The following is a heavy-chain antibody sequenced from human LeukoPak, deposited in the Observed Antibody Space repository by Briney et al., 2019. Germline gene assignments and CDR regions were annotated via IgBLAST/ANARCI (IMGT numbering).Heavy chain of an antibody. CDR2: IYYSGST. CDR3: ARASYDFWSGYPVGWFDP. Sequence: SETLSLTCTVSGGSISSYYWSWIRQPPGKGLEWIGYIYYSGSTNYNPSLKSRVTISVDTSKNQFSLKLSSVTAADTAVYYCARASYDFWSGYPVGWFDPWGQGTLVTVSS. D-gene: IGHD3-3*01. V-gene: IGHV4-59*01. CDR1: GGSISSYY. J-gene: IGHJ5*02.